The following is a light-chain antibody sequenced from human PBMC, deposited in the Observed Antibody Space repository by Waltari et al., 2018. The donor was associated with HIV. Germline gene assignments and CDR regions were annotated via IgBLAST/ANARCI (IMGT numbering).Light chain of an antibody. V-gene: IGKV1-39*01. CDR2: GAS. J-gene: IGKJ2*01. CDR3: QQSYNMHT. CDR1: HYINDY. Sequence: DIQMTQSPSSLTESLGTNVPITCRASHYINDYLNWYQQKPGKAPKLLMYGASTLESGVPSRFSGSGSGRDFTLTISNLQPEDFATYYCQQSYNMHTFGQGTKVDVK.